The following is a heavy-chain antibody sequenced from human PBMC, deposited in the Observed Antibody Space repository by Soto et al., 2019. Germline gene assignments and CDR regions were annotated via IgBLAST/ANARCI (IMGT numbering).Heavy chain of an antibody. D-gene: IGHD6-13*01. CDR3: AVGDSSSWGDDALDI. CDR2: IDPSDSYT. Sequence: GESLEISCKGSGYSFTSYWISWVRQMPGKGLEWMGRIDPSDSYTNYSPSFQGHVTISADKSISTAYLQWSSLKASDTAMYYCAVGDSSSWGDDALDIWGQGTMVTVSS. CDR1: GYSFTSYW. V-gene: IGHV5-10-1*01. J-gene: IGHJ3*02.